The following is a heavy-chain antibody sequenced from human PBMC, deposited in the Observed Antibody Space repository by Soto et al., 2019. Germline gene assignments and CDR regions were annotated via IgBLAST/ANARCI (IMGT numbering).Heavy chain of an antibody. D-gene: IGHD4-4*01. CDR1: EYTFTSYA. J-gene: IGHJ4*02. CDR2: ISAGSGDS. CDR3: ARELQGLYFFDY. V-gene: IGHV1-3*01. Sequence: ASVKVSCKASEYTFTSYAIHWLRQAPGQSLEWMGWISAGSGDSKYSQKFQGRVTISSDTSASTAYMELSSLRSEDTAVYYCARELQGLYFFDYWGQGTLVTVSS.